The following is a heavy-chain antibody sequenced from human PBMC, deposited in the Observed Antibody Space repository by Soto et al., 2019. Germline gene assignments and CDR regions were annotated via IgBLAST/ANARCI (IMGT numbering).Heavy chain of an antibody. J-gene: IGHJ4*02. D-gene: IGHD6-13*01. CDR3: ARDIAAAGKAFDY. CDR1: GFTFSSYS. CDR2: ISSSSSYI. V-gene: IGHV3-21*01. Sequence: GGSLRLSCAASGFTFSSYSMNWVRQAPGKGLEWVSSISSSSSYIHYADSVKGRFTISRDNAKNSLYLQMNSLRAEDTAVYYCARDIAAAGKAFDYWGQGTLVTVSS.